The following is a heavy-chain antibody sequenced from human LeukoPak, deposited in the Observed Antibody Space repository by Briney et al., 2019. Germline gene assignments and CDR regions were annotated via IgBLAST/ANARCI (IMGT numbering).Heavy chain of an antibody. CDR3: ARVYGDYEYYYYYMDV. Sequence: GGSLRLSCAASGFTVSSNYMSWVRQAPGKGLEWVSVIYSGGSTYYADSVKGRFTISRDNSKNTLYLQMNSLRAEDTAVYYCARVYGDYEYYYYYMDVWGKGTTVTISS. CDR2: IYSGGST. D-gene: IGHD4-17*01. CDR1: GFTVSSNY. J-gene: IGHJ6*03. V-gene: IGHV3-53*01.